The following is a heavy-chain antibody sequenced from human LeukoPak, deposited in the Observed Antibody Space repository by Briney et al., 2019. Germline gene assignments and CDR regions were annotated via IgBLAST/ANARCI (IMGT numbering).Heavy chain of an antibody. CDR1: GGTFSSYA. J-gene: IGHJ4*02. Sequence: SVKVSCKASGGTFSSYAISWVRQAPGQGLEWMGGIIPIFGTANYAQKFQGRVTITTDESTSTAYMELSRLRSEDTAVYYCARDPTSGSEYFDYWGQGTLVTVSS. CDR2: IIPIFGTA. CDR3: ARDPTSGSEYFDY. D-gene: IGHD3-3*01. V-gene: IGHV1-69*05.